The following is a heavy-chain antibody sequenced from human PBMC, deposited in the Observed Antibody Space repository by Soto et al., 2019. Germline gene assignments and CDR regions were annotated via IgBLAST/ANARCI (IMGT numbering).Heavy chain of an antibody. CDR1: GGTFRNYP. CDR3: ARGPLVVLNYFES. Sequence: QVQLVQSGTEVKKPGSSVKVSCKASGGTFRNYPINWVRQAPGQGLEWMGSIFPLTDIPDYAQNFQARLTITADKSPSTAYMEWSSLTSDDTAMYFCARGPLVVLNYFESWGQGTLVTVSS. J-gene: IGHJ4*02. V-gene: IGHV1-69*02. CDR2: IFPLTDIP.